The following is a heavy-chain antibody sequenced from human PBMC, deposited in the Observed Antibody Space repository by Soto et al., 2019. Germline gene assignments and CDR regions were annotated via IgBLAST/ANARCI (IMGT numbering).Heavy chain of an antibody. CDR3: LKGVFSDMLPDYHNSIDY. CDR1: GFTFNTYG. Sequence: QVQLVESGGGVVQPGRSLRVSCLASGFTFNTYGIHWVRQAPGKGLEWVAFISYDGHKKYYADSVRGPLTISRDNVNNTLYFRIMSMRIEDTGVYYCLKGVFSDMLPDYHNSIDYGGQGTLVTVSS. V-gene: IGHV3-30*18. J-gene: IGHJ4*02. D-gene: IGHD3-9*01. CDR2: ISYDGHKK.